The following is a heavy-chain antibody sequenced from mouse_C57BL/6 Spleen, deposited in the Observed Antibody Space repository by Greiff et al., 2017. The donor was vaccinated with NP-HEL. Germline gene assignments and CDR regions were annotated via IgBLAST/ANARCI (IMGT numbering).Heavy chain of an antibody. J-gene: IGHJ4*01. CDR3: TTGYGSRGAMDY. CDR1: GFNIKDDY. Sequence: EVQLQQSGAELVRPGASVKLSCTASGFNIKDDYMHWVKQRPEQGLEWIGWIDPENGDTEYASKFQGKATITADTSSNTAYLQLSSLTSEDTAVYYCTTGYGSRGAMDYWGQGTSVTVSS. CDR2: IDPENGDT. D-gene: IGHD1-1*01. V-gene: IGHV14-4*01.